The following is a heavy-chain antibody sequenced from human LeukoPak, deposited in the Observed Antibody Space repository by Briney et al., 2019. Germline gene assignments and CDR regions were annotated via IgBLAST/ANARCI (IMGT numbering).Heavy chain of an antibody. D-gene: IGHD6-13*01. CDR2: MNPNSGNT. J-gene: IGHJ4*02. Sequence: ASVKVSCKASGYTFTSYDINWVRQATGQGLEWMGWMNPNSGNTGYAQKFQGRVTITRNTSISTAYMELSSLRSEDTAVYYCARWGDPVPYSSSWYESFRWGQGTLVTVSS. CDR3: ARWGDPVPYSSSWYESFR. V-gene: IGHV1-8*03. CDR1: GYTFTSYD.